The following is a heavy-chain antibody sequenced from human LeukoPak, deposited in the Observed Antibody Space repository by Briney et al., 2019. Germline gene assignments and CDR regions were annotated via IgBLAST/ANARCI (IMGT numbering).Heavy chain of an antibody. Sequence: ASVKVSCKASGYTFTSYDINWVRQATGQGLEWMGWMNPNSGNTGYAQKFQGRVTMTRNTSISTAYMELSSLRSEDTAVYYCVCVLGGWGSGSYLIAYWGQGTLVTVSS. CDR1: GYTFTSYD. CDR2: MNPNSGNT. D-gene: IGHD3-10*01. CDR3: VCVLGGWGSGSYLIAY. J-gene: IGHJ4*02. V-gene: IGHV1-8*02.